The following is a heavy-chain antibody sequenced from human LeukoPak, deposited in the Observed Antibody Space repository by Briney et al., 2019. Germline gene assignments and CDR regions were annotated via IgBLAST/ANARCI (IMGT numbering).Heavy chain of an antibody. Sequence: SSETLSLTCTVSDGSISSYYWSWIRQPAGKGLEWIGRIYTSGSTNYNPSLKSRVTMSVDTSKNQFSLKLSSVTAADTAVYYCARGVMSGYGYYFDYWGQGTLVTVSS. CDR3: ARGVMSGYGYYFDY. J-gene: IGHJ4*02. D-gene: IGHD5-12*01. CDR1: DGSISSYY. CDR2: IYTSGST. V-gene: IGHV4-4*07.